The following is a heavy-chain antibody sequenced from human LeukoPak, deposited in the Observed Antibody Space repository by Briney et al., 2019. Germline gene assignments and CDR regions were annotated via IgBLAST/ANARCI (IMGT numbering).Heavy chain of an antibody. D-gene: IGHD5-24*01. Sequence: WISAYNGNTNYAQKLQGRVTMTTDTSTSTAYMELRSLRSDDTAVYYCARDGFKMATRSFDYWGQGTLVTVSS. CDR3: ARDGFKMATRSFDY. J-gene: IGHJ4*02. V-gene: IGHV1-18*01. CDR2: ISAYNGNT.